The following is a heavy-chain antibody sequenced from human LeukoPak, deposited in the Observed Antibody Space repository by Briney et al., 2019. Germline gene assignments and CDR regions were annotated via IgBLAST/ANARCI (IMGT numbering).Heavy chain of an antibody. CDR1: GFTFSTYW. J-gene: IGHJ4*02. CDR2: IYYSGST. Sequence: GSLRLSCAASGFTFSTYWMTWVRQAPGKGLEWIGSIYYSGSTYYNPSLKSRVATSVDTSKNQFSLKVSSVTAADTAVYYCARVDTALAHWGQGTLVTVSS. CDR3: ARVDTALAH. D-gene: IGHD5-18*01. V-gene: IGHV4-39*07.